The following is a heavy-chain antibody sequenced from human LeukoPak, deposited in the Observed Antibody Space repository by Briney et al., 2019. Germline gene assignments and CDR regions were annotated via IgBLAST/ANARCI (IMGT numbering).Heavy chain of an antibody. D-gene: IGHD3-10*01. CDR2: IYYSGST. J-gene: IGHJ4*02. CDR3: ARFGPRGVIDY. Sequence: SETLSLTCTVSGGSISSSSYYWGWIRQPPGKELEWIGSIYYSGSTYYNPSLKSRVTISVDTSKNQFSLKLSSVTAADTAVYYCARFGPRGVIDYWGQGTLVTVSS. V-gene: IGHV4-39*01. CDR1: GGSISSSSYY.